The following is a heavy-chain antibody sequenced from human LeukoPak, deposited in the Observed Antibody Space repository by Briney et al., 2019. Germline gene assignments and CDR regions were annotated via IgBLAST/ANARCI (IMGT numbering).Heavy chain of an antibody. Sequence: ASVKVSCKASGGTFSSYAISWVRQAPGQGLEWVGGIIPIFGTANYAQKFQGRVTITTDESTSTAYMELSSLRSEDTAVYYCARRGDGLRALDYWGQGTLVTVSS. D-gene: IGHD4-17*01. V-gene: IGHV1-69*05. CDR2: IIPIFGTA. J-gene: IGHJ4*02. CDR3: ARRGDGLRALDY. CDR1: GGTFSSYA.